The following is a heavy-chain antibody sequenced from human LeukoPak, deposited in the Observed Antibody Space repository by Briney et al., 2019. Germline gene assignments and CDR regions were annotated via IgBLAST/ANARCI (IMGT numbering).Heavy chain of an antibody. Sequence: GASVKVSCKASGYTFINYAIHWVRQAPGQRLEWMGWINPYNGDTEYSQKLQGRVTITKDTSASTAYMSLSTLRYEDTAVYYCARGSSSDWPLEYWGRGILVTVSS. J-gene: IGHJ4*02. V-gene: IGHV1-3*01. D-gene: IGHD6-19*01. CDR2: INPYNGDT. CDR1: GYTFINYA. CDR3: ARGSSSDWPLEY.